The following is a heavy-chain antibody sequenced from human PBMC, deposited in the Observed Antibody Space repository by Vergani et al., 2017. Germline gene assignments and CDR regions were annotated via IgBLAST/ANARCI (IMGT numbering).Heavy chain of an antibody. CDR2: ISYDGSNK. D-gene: IGHD1-7*01. CDR3: ARVRNYEYYYYYYMDV. V-gene: IGHV3-30*03. CDR1: GFTFSSYG. Sequence: QVQLVESGGGVVQPGRSLRLSCAASGFTFSSYGMHWVRQAPGKGLEWVAVISYDGSNKYYADSVKGRFTISRDNSKNTLYLQMNSLRAEDTAVYYCARVRNYEYYYYYYMDVWGKGTTVTVSS. J-gene: IGHJ6*03.